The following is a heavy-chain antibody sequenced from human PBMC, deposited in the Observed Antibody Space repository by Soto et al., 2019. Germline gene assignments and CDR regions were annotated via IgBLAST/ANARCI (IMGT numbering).Heavy chain of an antibody. Sequence: QVQLVESGGGVVQPGRSLRLSCAASGFTFSSYAMHWVRQAPGKGLEWVAVISYDGSNKYYADSVKGRFTISRDNSKNTLYLQMHSLRADDTAVYYCALGPYTSNGSGSYYYGMDVWGQGTTVTVSS. CDR1: GFTFSSYA. CDR3: ALGPYTSNGSGSYYYGMDV. J-gene: IGHJ6*02. V-gene: IGHV3-30-3*01. CDR2: ISYDGSNK. D-gene: IGHD3-10*01.